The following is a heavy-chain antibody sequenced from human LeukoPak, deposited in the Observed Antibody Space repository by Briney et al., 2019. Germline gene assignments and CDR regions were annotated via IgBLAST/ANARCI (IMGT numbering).Heavy chain of an antibody. J-gene: IGHJ4*02. CDR3: ARHHYFDSSGRDY. CDR2: IYPGDSTT. V-gene: IGHV5-51*01. Sequence: GESLKISCKGSGYSFTNYWIGWVRQMPGKGLEWMGIIYPGDSTTTYSPSFQGQITISADRSISTAYLQWNSLKASDTAMYYCARHHYFDSSGRDYWGQGTLVTVSS. CDR1: GYSFTNYW. D-gene: IGHD3-22*01.